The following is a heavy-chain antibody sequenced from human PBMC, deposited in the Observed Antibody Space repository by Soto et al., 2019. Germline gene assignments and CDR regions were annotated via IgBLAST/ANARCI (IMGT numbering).Heavy chain of an antibody. D-gene: IGHD2-15*01. V-gene: IGHV3-23*01. CDR3: AKRRGAGGHFDY. J-gene: IGHJ4*02. CDR2: VSIGGST. CDR1: GFTFSSYA. Sequence: DVQLLESGGGLVQPEGSLRLSCAASGFTFSSYAMGWVRQGPGKELEWVAVVSIGGSTHYADSVRGRFTISRDNSKNTLSLQMNSLPAEDTAVYFCAKRRGAGGHFDYWGQGALVTVSS.